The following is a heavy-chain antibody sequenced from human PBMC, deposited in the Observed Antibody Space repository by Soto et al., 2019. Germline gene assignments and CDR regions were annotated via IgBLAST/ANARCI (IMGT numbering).Heavy chain of an antibody. D-gene: IGHD2-15*01. J-gene: IGHJ6*02. CDR2: IWYDGSNK. CDR1: GFTFSSYG. Sequence: GESLKISCAASGFTFSSYGMHWVRQAPGKGLEWVAVIWYDGSNKYYADSVKGRFTISRDNSKNTLYLQMNSLRAKDTAVYYCARSEGYCSGVRCYYYYGMDVWGQGITVTVSS. CDR3: ARSEGYCSGVRCYYYYGMDV. V-gene: IGHV3-33*01.